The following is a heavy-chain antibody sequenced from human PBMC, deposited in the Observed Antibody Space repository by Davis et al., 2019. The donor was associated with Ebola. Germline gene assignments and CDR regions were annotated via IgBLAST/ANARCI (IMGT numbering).Heavy chain of an antibody. CDR3: ARSPSGWGDYYFDY. D-gene: IGHD6-19*01. J-gene: IGHJ4*02. CDR1: GGSVSSGSYY. CDR2: IYYSGST. Sequence: PSETLSLTCTVSGGSVSSGSYYWSWIRQPPGKGLEWIGSIYYSGSTYYNPSLKSRVTISVDTSKNQFSLKLSSVTAADTAVYYCARSPSGWGDYYFDYWGQGTLVTVSS. V-gene: IGHV4-39*01.